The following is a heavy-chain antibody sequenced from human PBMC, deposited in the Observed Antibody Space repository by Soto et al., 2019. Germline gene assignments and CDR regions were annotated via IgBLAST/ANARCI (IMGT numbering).Heavy chain of an antibody. CDR1: GFTFSSYA. V-gene: IGHV3-23*01. D-gene: IGHD2-15*01. Sequence: DVQLLESGGHLVQPGGSLRLSCAASGFTFSSYAMSWVRQAPGKGLEWVSSVSAGGDMTYYSDSVKGRFTISRDNSNNVLFLQMNILRIEDTALYYCARGDRGGSGSPASYYYSGLDVWGQGTTVTVS. CDR2: VSAGGDMT. CDR3: ARGDRGGSGSPASYYYSGLDV. J-gene: IGHJ6*02.